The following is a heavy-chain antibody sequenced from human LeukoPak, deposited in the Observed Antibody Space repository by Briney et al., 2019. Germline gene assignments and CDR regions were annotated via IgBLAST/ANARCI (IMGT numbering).Heavy chain of an antibody. CDR2: INPSGGST. CDR1: GYTFSSYY. Sequence: ASVKVSCKASGYTFSSYYIHWVRQAPGQGLEWMGIINPSGGSTNYAQKFQGRVGMTRDTSTSTVYMELSSLRSEDTAVHYCARGGYNYGSFDYWGQGTLVTVSS. V-gene: IGHV1-46*01. D-gene: IGHD5-18*01. CDR3: ARGGYNYGSFDY. J-gene: IGHJ4*02.